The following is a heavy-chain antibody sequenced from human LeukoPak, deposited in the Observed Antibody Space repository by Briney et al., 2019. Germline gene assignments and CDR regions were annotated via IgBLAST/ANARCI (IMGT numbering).Heavy chain of an antibody. D-gene: IGHD6-6*01. CDR1: GGSISSSTYY. J-gene: IGHJ6*02. CDR2: IYTSGST. CDR3: ARVGGSSSRYGMDV. V-gene: IGHV4-61*02. Sequence: SETLSLTCTVSGGSISSSTYYWSWIRQPAGKGLEWIGRIYTSGSTNYNPSLKSRVTMSVDTSKNQFSLKLSSVTAADTAVYYCARVGGSSSRYGMDVWGQGTTVTVSS.